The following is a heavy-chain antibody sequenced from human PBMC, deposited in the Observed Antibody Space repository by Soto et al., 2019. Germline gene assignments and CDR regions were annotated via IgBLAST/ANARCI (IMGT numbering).Heavy chain of an antibody. J-gene: IGHJ5*02. D-gene: IGHD3-3*01. CDR1: GYTFTSYC. Sequence: ASVKVSCKASGYTFTSYCFSWVRQATGQGLEWMGWISAYNGNTNYAQKLQGRVTMTTDTSTSTAYMELRSLRSDDTAVYYCARDRQGFLEWLTLVFDPWGQGTLVTVSS. CDR2: ISAYNGNT. CDR3: ARDRQGFLEWLTLVFDP. V-gene: IGHV1-18*01.